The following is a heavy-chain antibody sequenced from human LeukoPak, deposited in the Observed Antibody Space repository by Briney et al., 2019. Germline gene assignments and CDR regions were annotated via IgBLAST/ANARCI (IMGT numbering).Heavy chain of an antibody. CDR1: GITLSSYS. CDR2: ISSNSSYI. V-gene: IGHV3-21*01. Sequence: GGALRLSWEASGITLSSYSVNRVGQAPGKGLEWVASISSNSSYIYYADSVKGRFTIFRDNAKNSLYLQVNSLRAEDTAVYYCARVVDYDSSGYLDYWGQGTLVTVSS. J-gene: IGHJ4*02. D-gene: IGHD3-22*01. CDR3: ARVVDYDSSGYLDY.